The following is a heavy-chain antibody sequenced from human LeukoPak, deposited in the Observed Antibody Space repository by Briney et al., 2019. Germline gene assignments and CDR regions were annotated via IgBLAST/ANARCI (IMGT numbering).Heavy chain of an antibody. CDR1: GFTFSSYG. D-gene: IGHD3-22*01. CDR2: IWYDGSNK. Sequence: GGSLRLSCAASGFTFSSYGMHWVRQAPGKGLEWVAVIWYDGSNKYYADSVKGRFTISRDNSKNTLYLQMNSLRAEDTAVYYCAKDPTPANYYDNSGYFDYWGQGTLVTVSS. V-gene: IGHV3-30*02. J-gene: IGHJ4*02. CDR3: AKDPTPANYYDNSGYFDY.